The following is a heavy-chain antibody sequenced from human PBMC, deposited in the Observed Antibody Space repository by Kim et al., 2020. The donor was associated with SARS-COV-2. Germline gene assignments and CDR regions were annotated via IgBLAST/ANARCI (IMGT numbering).Heavy chain of an antibody. Sequence: GGSLRLSCEASGFTFSNAWMNWVRQAPGKGLEWVGRIKSKPDGGTTDYAAPVKGRFTISRDDSKKTLYLQMNSLKTEDTAVYYCSTSYGDHIVPWGQGTQVTVSS. D-gene: IGHD4-17*01. CDR1: GFTFSNAW. V-gene: IGHV3-15*01. J-gene: IGHJ5*02. CDR3: STSYGDHIVP. CDR2: IKSKPDGGTT.